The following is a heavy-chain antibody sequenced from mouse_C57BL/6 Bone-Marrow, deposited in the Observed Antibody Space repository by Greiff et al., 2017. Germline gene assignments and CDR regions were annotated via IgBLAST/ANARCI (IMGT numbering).Heavy chain of an antibody. CDR1: GYAFSSSW. Sequence: QVQLQQSGPELVKPGASVKISCKASGYAFSSSWMNWVKQRPGTGLEWIGRNYPGDGDTNYNGKFKGKATLTADKSSSTAYMQLSSLTSEDSAVYFCARQCYYYGSSYVLFAYWGQGTLVTVSA. CDR3: ARQCYYYGSSYVLFAY. V-gene: IGHV1-82*01. D-gene: IGHD1-1*01. CDR2: NYPGDGDT. J-gene: IGHJ3*01.